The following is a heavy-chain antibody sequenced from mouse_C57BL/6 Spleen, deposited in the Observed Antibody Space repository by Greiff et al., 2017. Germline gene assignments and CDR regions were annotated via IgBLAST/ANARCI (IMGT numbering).Heavy chain of an antibody. J-gene: IGHJ4*01. Sequence: QVQLQQPGAELVRPGSSVKLSCKASGYTFTSYWMHWVKQRPIQGLEWIGNIDPSDSETHYNQKFKDKATLTVDKSSSTAYMQLSSLTSEDSAVYYCARRGYGYDAMDYWGQGTSVTVSS. D-gene: IGHD2-10*02. V-gene: IGHV1-52*01. CDR1: GYTFTSYW. CDR3: ARRGYGYDAMDY. CDR2: IDPSDSET.